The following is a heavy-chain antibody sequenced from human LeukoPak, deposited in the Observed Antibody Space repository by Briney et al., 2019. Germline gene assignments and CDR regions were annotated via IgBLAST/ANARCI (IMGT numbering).Heavy chain of an antibody. CDR3: SRGSGWLSVY. CDR1: GFTLWDYL. J-gene: IGHJ4*02. Sequence: PGRALRLSFTASGFTLWDYLISWFRPAPGEGLEWIGFISGGTTEYAASVKGRFTISRDDSTSIAYLQMNSLTTEDTAVDYCSRGSGWLSVYWGQGTLVTVSS. CDR2: ISGGTT. D-gene: IGHD6-19*01. V-gene: IGHV3-49*03.